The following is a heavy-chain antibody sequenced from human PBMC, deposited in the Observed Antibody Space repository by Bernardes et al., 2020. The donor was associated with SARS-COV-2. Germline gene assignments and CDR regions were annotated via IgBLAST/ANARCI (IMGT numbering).Heavy chain of an antibody. Sequence: GGSLRLSCAASAFPFRSYVMSWVRQAPGKGLEWVSGMSGSGATIYYADSVKGRFAISRDNTKNTLYLQMNSLKAEDTAVYYCAKSVNSVEWLLSYFDYWGQGTLVTVSS. CDR1: AFPFRSYV. V-gene: IGHV3-23*01. J-gene: IGHJ4*02. CDR2: MSGSGATI. D-gene: IGHD3-3*01. CDR3: AKSVNSVEWLLSYFDY.